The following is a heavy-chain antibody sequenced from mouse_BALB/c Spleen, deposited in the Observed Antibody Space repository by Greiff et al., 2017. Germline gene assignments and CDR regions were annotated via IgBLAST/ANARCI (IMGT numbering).Heavy chain of an antibody. V-gene: IGHV1-5*01. CDR3: TRWAYYDCKAY. CDR2: IYPGNSDT. CDR1: GYTFTSSW. J-gene: IGHJ3*01. D-gene: IGHD2-4*01. Sequence: EVQLQQSGTVLARPGASVKMSCKASGYTFTSSWMHWVKQRPGQGLEWIGSIYPGNSDTSYNQKFKGKAKLTADTSTSTAYMKLSSLTNEDSAVYYCTRWAYYDCKAYWGQGTLVTVSA.